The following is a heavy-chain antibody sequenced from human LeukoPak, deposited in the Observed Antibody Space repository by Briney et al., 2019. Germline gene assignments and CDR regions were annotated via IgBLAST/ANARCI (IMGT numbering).Heavy chain of an antibody. Sequence: GGSLRLSCAASGFTFSSYAMSWARQAPGEGLEWVSAISGSGGSTYYADSVKGRFTISRDNSKNTLYLQMNSLRAEDTAVYYCAKDDTIYYYDSSGYYPFDYWGQGTLVTVSS. J-gene: IGHJ4*02. CDR3: AKDDTIYYYDSSGYYPFDY. V-gene: IGHV3-23*01. CDR1: GFTFSSYA. CDR2: ISGSGGST. D-gene: IGHD3-22*01.